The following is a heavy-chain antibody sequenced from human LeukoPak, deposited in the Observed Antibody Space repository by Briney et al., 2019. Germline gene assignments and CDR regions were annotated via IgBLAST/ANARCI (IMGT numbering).Heavy chain of an antibody. Sequence: GGSLRLSCAASGFTFRTYAMHWVRQAPGKGLEYVSAISSNGGSTYYANSVKGRFTISRDNSRNTVYLQMDSLRPDDKAVYYCATLGAEYWGQGTLVTVSS. CDR1: GFTFRTYA. CDR3: ATLGAEY. CDR2: ISSNGGST. V-gene: IGHV3-64*01. D-gene: IGHD3-16*01. J-gene: IGHJ4*02.